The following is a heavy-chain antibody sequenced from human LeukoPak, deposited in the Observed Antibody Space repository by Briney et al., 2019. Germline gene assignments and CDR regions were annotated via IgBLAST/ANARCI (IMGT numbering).Heavy chain of an antibody. Sequence: PSETLSLTCTVSGGSISSSSYYWGWIRQPPGKGLEWIGSIYYSGSTYYNPSLKSRVTISVDTSKNQFSLKLSSVTAADTAVYYCARIAHPNYDFWSGYTDRPDNWFDPWGQGTLVTVSS. CDR1: GGSISSSSYY. D-gene: IGHD3-3*01. CDR2: IYYSGST. V-gene: IGHV4-39*07. J-gene: IGHJ5*02. CDR3: ARIAHPNYDFWSGYTDRPDNWFDP.